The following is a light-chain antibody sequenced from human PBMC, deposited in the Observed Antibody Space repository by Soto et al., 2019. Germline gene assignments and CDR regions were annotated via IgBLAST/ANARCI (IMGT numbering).Light chain of an antibody. V-gene: IGKV1-5*03. J-gene: IGKJ3*01. CDR1: QSISSW. CDR3: QQYNNYAFT. Sequence: DIQMTQSPSTLSASAGERANLTCRASQSISSWLAWYQQKAGRAPKLLMYKASTLDSGVPARFSGSGSGTEFTLTISSLQPEDFATYYCQQYNNYAFTFGPGTKVDIK. CDR2: KAS.